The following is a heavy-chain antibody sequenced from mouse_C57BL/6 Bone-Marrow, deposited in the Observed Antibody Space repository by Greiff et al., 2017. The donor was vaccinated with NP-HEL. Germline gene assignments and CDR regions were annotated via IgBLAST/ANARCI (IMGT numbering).Heavy chain of an antibody. D-gene: IGHD1-1*01. V-gene: IGHV1-85*01. CDR1: GYTFTSYD. Sequence: QVQLKESGPELVKPGASVKLSCKASGYTFTSYDINWVKQRPGQGLEWIGWIYPRDGSTKYNEKFKGKATLTVDTSSSTAYMELHSLTSEDSAVYFCARDYYGSSYYFDYWGQGTTLTVSS. CDR3: ARDYYGSSYYFDY. J-gene: IGHJ2*01. CDR2: IYPRDGST.